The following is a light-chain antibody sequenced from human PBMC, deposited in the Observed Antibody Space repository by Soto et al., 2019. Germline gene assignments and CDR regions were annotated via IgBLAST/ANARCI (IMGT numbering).Light chain of an antibody. V-gene: IGLV2-14*01. Sequence: QSVLTQPASVSGSPGQSITISCTGTSGDIGSYNRVSWYQQHPGKAPTLIFYEVPDRPSGVSNRFSGCKSGNTSSLTISGVQAEDEAEYYCSSYTNINTRACVFGTGTKLTVL. CDR3: SSYTNINTRACV. CDR2: EVP. J-gene: IGLJ1*01. CDR1: SGDIGSYNR.